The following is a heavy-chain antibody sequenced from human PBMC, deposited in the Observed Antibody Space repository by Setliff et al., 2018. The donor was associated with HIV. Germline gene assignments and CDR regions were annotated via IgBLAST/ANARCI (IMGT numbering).Heavy chain of an antibody. D-gene: IGHD2-15*01. J-gene: IGHJ3*02. CDR3: ARGLGGGFSLAAFDI. Sequence: PSETLSLTCTVSGGSVSSCYWSWFRQPAEKGLEWIGRIYTRGSTNSNPSLKGRVTMSVDTSKKHFSLKLSSVTAADTAIYYCARGLGGGFSLAAFDIWGRATMVTVSS. V-gene: IGHV4-4*07. CDR2: IYTRGST. CDR1: GGSVSSCY.